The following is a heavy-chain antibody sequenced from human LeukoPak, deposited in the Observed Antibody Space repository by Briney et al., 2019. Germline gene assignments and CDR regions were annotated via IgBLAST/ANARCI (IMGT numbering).Heavy chain of an antibody. Sequence: PGGSLRLSCAASGFTFSSYGIHWVRQAPGEGLEWVTLISYDGNDKYYADSVKGRFTISRDNSKNTLYLQMNSLRAEDTAVYYCAKECCSSSAFDYWGQGTLVTVSP. J-gene: IGHJ4*02. CDR1: GFTFSSYG. CDR2: ISYDGNDK. CDR3: AKECCSSSAFDY. D-gene: IGHD6-6*01. V-gene: IGHV3-30*18.